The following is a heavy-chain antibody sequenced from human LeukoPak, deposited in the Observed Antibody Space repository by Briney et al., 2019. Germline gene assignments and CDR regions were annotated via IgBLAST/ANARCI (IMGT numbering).Heavy chain of an antibody. CDR3: ARSYYYGSSGDAFDI. Sequence: NPGGSLRLSCAASGFTFSDYYMSWIRQAPGKGLEWVSYISSSGSTIYYADSVKGRFTISRDNAKNSLYLQMNSLRAEDTAVYYCARSYYYGSSGDAFDIWGQGTMVTVSS. CDR1: GFTFSDYY. V-gene: IGHV3-11*04. J-gene: IGHJ3*02. CDR2: ISSSGSTI. D-gene: IGHD3-22*01.